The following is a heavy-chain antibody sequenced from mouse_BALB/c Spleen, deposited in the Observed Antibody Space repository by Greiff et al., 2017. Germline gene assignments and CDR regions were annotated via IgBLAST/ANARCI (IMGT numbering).Heavy chain of an antibody. J-gene: IGHJ4*01. Sequence: EVKLVESGGGLVKPGGSLKLSCAASGFTFSDYYMYWVRQTPEKSLEWVATISDGGSYTYYPDSVKGRFTISRDNAKNNLYLQMSSLKSEDTAMYYCARDRGYGYAMDYWGQGTSVTVSS. D-gene: IGHD2-2*01. V-gene: IGHV5-4*02. CDR1: GFTFSDYY. CDR2: ISDGGSYT. CDR3: ARDRGYGYAMDY.